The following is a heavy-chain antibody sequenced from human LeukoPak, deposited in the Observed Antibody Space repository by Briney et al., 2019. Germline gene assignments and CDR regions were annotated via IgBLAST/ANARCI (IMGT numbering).Heavy chain of an antibody. Sequence: PGGSLRLSCAASGFTFSDYYMSWIRQAPGKGLEWVSYISSSGSTIYYADSVKGRFTISRDNAKHSLYLQMNSLRAEDTAVYYCARVLAIGFGEPSFDPWGQGTLVTVSS. V-gene: IGHV3-11*01. J-gene: IGHJ5*02. CDR2: ISSSGSTI. CDR3: ARVLAIGFGEPSFDP. D-gene: IGHD3-10*01. CDR1: GFTFSDYY.